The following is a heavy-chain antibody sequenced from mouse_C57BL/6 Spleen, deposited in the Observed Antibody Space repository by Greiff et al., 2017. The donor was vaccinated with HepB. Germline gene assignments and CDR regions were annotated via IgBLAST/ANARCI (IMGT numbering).Heavy chain of an antibody. CDR2: INPNNGGT. CDR3: ARSYAQGTWFAY. J-gene: IGHJ3*01. CDR1: GYTFTDYN. V-gene: IGHV1-18*01. D-gene: IGHD6-5*01. Sequence: EVQLQESGPELVKPGASVKIPCKASGYTFTDYNMDWVKQSHGKSLEWIGDINPNNGGTIYNQKFKGKATLTVDKSSSTAYMELRSLTSEDTAVYYCARSYAQGTWFAYWGQGTLVTVSA.